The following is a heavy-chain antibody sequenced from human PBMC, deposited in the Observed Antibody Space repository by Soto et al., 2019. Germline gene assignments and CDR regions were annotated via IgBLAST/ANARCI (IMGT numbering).Heavy chain of an antibody. CDR2: ISYDGSNK. CDR1: GFTFSSYG. V-gene: IGHV3-30*18. Sequence: GGSLRLSCAASGFTFSSYGMHWVRQAPGKGLEWVAVISYDGSNKYYADSVKGRFTISRDNSKNTLYLQMNSLRAEDTAVYYCAKDSLGYSSGSYTPSCFDYWGQGTLVTVSS. D-gene: IGHD6-19*01. J-gene: IGHJ4*02. CDR3: AKDSLGYSSGSYTPSCFDY.